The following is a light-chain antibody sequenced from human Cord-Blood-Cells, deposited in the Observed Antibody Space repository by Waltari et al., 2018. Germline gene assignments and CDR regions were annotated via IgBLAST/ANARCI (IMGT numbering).Light chain of an antibody. J-gene: IGKJ4*01. CDR1: QSVSSN. CDR2: GAS. Sequence: EIVMTQSPATLSVSPGERATLSFRASQSVSSNLAWSQQKPGQAPRLLIYGASTRATGIPASVSGSGCGTEFTLTISSRQSEDFAVYYCQQYNNWPPLTFGGGTKVEIK. V-gene: IGKV3-15*01. CDR3: QQYNNWPPLT.